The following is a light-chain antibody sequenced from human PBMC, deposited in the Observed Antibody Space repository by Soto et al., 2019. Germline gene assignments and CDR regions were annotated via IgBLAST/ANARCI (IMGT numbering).Light chain of an antibody. V-gene: IGKV3-20*01. CDR3: QQYGSSPYT. CDR1: QSVSSNY. J-gene: IGKJ2*01. Sequence: EIVLTQSPGTLSLSPGERTTLSCRASQSVSSNYVAWYQQKPGQTPRLLLYGASSRATGIPDRFSGSGSGTDFTLTISRLEPEDLAVYYCQQYGSSPYTFGQGIKLEIK. CDR2: GAS.